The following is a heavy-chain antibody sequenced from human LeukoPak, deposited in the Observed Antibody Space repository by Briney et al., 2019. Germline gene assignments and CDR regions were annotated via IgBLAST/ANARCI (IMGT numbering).Heavy chain of an antibody. CDR1: GGSISSGSYY. D-gene: IGHD5-18*01. CDR3: ARAGYSYGYRGDYYYYMDV. CDR2: IYTSGST. V-gene: IGHV4-61*02. Sequence: PSQTLSLTCTVSGGSISSGSYYWRWIRQPGGKGLEWIGRIYTSGSTNYNPSLKSRVTISVDTSKNQFSLKLSSVTAADTAVYYCARAGYSYGYRGDYYYYMDVWGKGTTVTISS. J-gene: IGHJ6*03.